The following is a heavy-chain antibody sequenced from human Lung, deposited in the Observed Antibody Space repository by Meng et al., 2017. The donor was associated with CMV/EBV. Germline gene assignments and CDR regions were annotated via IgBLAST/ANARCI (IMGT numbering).Heavy chain of an antibody. Sequence: QVQLQQWGAGLLXXXXXLXLTXAXXGGSFSGYYWSWVRQPPGKGLEWIGEINHSGSTNYHPSLKSRVTISVDTSKNQFSLKLSSVTAADTAVYYCAAIAYCGGDCYSHGADYFDYWGQGTLVTVSS. CDR1: GGSFSGYY. D-gene: IGHD2-21*02. V-gene: IGHV4-34*01. CDR3: AAIAYCGGDCYSHGADYFDY. J-gene: IGHJ4*02. CDR2: INHSGST.